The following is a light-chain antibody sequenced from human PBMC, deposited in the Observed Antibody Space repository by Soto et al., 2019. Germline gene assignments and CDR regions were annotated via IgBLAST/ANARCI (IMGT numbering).Light chain of an antibody. CDR1: QSITGW. Sequence: DIQMTQSPSTLSASIGDRVTITCRASQSITGWVAWYQQKPGKAPKLLIYKASSLGSGVPSRISGSGSGTEFTLTISSLQPEDSASYYCQQYNSCSPTFGQGTRLEIK. V-gene: IGKV1-5*03. J-gene: IGKJ2*01. CDR3: QQYNSCSPT. CDR2: KAS.